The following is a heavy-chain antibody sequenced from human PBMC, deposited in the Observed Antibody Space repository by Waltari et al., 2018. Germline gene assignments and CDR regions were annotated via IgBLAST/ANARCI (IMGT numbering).Heavy chain of an antibody. J-gene: IGHJ4*02. V-gene: IGHV3-30*04. CDR2: ISYDGNKK. Sequence: QVQLVESGGGVVQPGRSLRLSCAASGFTFSSYAMHWVRQAPGKGLEWVAVISYDGNKKNYAEAVKGRFTISRDNSKNTLYLQMNSLRPEDTAIYYCGRGGRYRESYLHLFDYWGQGTLVTVSS. CDR3: GRGGRYRESYLHLFDY. D-gene: IGHD1-26*01. CDR1: GFTFSSYA.